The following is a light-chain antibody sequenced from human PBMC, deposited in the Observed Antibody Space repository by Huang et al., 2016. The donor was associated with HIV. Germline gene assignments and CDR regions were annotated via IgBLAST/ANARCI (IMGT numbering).Light chain of an antibody. CDR1: QNINND. Sequence: EIMMTQSPATLSVSPGERATLSCRASQNINNDLARYQQKPGQAPRLLIYGASTRATGIPARFGGSGSETEFTLTISSLQSEDIGIYYCQQYNNWPPLTFGGGTKVEIK. J-gene: IGKJ4*01. V-gene: IGKV3-15*01. CDR3: QQYNNWPPLT. CDR2: GAS.